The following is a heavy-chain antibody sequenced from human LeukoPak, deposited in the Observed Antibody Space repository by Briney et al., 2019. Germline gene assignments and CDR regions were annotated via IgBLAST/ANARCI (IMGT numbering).Heavy chain of an antibody. Sequence: GGTLRLSCAASGFTFSSHGVNWVRQAPGKGLEWVSYISSSSSTIYYADSVKGRFTISRDNAKNSLYLQMNSLRADDTAVYYCSLPLWFGEMGAFDIWGQGTMVTVSS. J-gene: IGHJ3*02. CDR3: SLPLWFGEMGAFDI. D-gene: IGHD3-10*01. CDR1: GFTFSSHG. V-gene: IGHV3-48*01. CDR2: ISSSSSTI.